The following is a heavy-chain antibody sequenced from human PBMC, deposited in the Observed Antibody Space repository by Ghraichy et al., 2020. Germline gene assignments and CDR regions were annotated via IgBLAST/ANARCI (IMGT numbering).Heavy chain of an antibody. CDR1: GFIVSPYN. CDR3: ASEMHYYDSSGSRQLDP. J-gene: IGHJ5*02. Sequence: GGSLRLSCAASGFIVSPYNMNWVRQAPGKGLEWVSSISRSSSSIYYVDSVKGRFTISRDNAKNSLYLQMNSLRAEDTAVYYCASEMHYYDSSGSRQLDPWGQGGLVAVSS. V-gene: IGHV3-21*01. D-gene: IGHD3-22*01. CDR2: ISRSSSSI.